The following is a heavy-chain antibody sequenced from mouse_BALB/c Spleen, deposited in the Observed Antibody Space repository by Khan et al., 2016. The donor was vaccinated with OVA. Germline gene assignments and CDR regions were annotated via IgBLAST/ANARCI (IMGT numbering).Heavy chain of an antibody. Sequence: QVQLQQSGPEPVRPGASVKISCKGSGYTFADSGMHWVRQSQAKSLEWIGVISTYYGNIKYNQKFEGRATMTMDKSYSKAYMELARLSSEDSSVYFFTSDGISEFAYWGQGTLVTVSA. J-gene: IGHJ3*01. CDR1: GYTFADSG. CDR2: ISTYYGNI. CDR3: TSDGISEFAY. V-gene: IGHV1S137*01. D-gene: IGHD2-3*01.